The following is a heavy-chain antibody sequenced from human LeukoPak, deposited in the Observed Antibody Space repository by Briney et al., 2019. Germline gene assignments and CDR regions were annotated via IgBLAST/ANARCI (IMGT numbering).Heavy chain of an antibody. Sequence: GGSLRLSCAASGFTFNTYNMNRVRQTPGKGLEWVSSISSSSSYIYYSDSVKGRFTISRDNAKSSLFLQMNSLRDEDTAVYYCALSAYGAEYLQQWGQGTLVTVSS. D-gene: IGHD2-21*01. CDR1: GFTFNTYN. J-gene: IGHJ1*01. CDR2: ISSSSSYI. CDR3: ALSAYGAEYLQQ. V-gene: IGHV3-21*01.